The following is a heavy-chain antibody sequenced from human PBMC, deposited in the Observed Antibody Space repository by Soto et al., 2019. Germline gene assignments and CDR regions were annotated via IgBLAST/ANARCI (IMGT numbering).Heavy chain of an antibody. CDR3: ARDRSADRFVQYFQH. D-gene: IGHD6-19*01. V-gene: IGHV3-9*01. CDR1: GFTFDDNA. Sequence: PGGSLRLSCAVSGFTFDDNAMHWVRQAPEKGLEWVSGINWKSDIGYADSVKGRFTISRDNAENSLYLQMNSLTSEDTAVYYCARDRSADRFVQYFQHWGPGTLVTVSS. CDR2: INWKSDI. J-gene: IGHJ1*01.